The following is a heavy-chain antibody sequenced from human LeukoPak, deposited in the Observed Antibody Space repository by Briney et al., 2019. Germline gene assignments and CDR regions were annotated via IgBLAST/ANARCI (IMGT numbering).Heavy chain of an antibody. CDR1: GGSISSGGYY. Sequence: SETLSLTCTVSGGSISSGGYYWSWIWQPPGKGLEWIGYICHSGSTYYNPSLKSRVTISVDRSKNQFSLKLSSVTAADTAVYYCARDGRYDYWGQGTLVTVSS. D-gene: IGHD3-16*02. CDR2: ICHSGST. V-gene: IGHV4-30-2*01. CDR3: ARDGRYDY. J-gene: IGHJ4*02.